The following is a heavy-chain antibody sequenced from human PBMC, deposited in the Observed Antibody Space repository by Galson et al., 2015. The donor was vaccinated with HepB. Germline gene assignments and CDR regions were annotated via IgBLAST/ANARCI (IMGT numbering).Heavy chain of an antibody. CDR1: GYTFTSYG. CDR3: ARGSGYYYYYYMDV. CDR2: ISAYNGNT. J-gene: IGHJ6*03. Sequence: SVKVSCKASGYTFTSYGISWVRQAPGQGLEWMGWISAYNGNTTYAQKLQGRVTMTTDTSTSTAYMELRSLRSDDTAVYYCARGSGYYYYYYMDVWGKGTTVTVSS. D-gene: IGHD3-10*01. V-gene: IGHV1-18*01.